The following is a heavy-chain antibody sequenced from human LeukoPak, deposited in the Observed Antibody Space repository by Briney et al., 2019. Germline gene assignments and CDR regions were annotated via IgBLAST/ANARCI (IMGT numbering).Heavy chain of an antibody. J-gene: IGHJ4*02. D-gene: IGHD3-22*01. V-gene: IGHV3-23*01. Sequence: GGSLRLSCAASGFTFSSYAMSCVRQAPGKGLEWVSAISGSGGSTYYADSVKGRFTISRDNSKNTLYLQMNSLRAEDTAVYYCAKCYYDSSGYYPFDYWGQGTLVTVSS. CDR2: ISGSGGST. CDR3: AKCYYDSSGYYPFDY. CDR1: GFTFSSYA.